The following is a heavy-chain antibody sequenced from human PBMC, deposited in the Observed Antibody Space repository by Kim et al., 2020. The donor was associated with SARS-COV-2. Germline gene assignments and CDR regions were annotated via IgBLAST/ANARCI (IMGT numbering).Heavy chain of an antibody. J-gene: IGHJ5*02. Sequence: ASVKVSCKASGYTFTSYAMNWVRQAPGQGLEWMGWINTNTGNPTYAQGFTGRFVFSLDTSVSTAYLQISSLKAEDTAVYYCASQSMVRGVMSGPSRSFDPWGQGTLVTVSS. D-gene: IGHD3-10*01. V-gene: IGHV7-4-1*02. CDR2: INTNTGNP. CDR3: ASQSMVRGVMSGPSRSFDP. CDR1: GYTFTSYA.